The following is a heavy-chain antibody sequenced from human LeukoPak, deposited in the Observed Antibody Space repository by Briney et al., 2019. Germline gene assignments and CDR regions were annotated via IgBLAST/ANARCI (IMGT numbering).Heavy chain of an antibody. D-gene: IGHD4-17*01. CDR1: SGPITSYY. CDR2: IYYSGST. Sequence: SETPSLTCTVSSGPITSYYWSWIRQPPGKGLGCIEYIYYSGSTKYNPSLKSRVTTPADTSKNQFSRKLSSVTAADTALYYCAIGTTGDYPPYFDSWGQETLVTVSS. V-gene: IGHV4-59*01. J-gene: IGHJ4*02. CDR3: AIGTTGDYPPYFDS.